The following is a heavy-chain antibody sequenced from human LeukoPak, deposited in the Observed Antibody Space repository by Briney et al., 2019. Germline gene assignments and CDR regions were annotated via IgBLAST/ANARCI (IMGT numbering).Heavy chain of an antibody. CDR1: GFTFSSYW. V-gene: IGHV3-23*01. CDR2: ISGSGGST. CDR3: AKWAPERYDSSGYYYGYFDY. J-gene: IGHJ4*02. Sequence: GGSLRLSCAASGFTFSSYWMSWVRQAPGKGLEWVSAISGSGGSTYYADSVKGRFTISRDNSKNTLYLQMNSLRAEDTAVYYCAKWAPERYDSSGYYYGYFDYWGQGTLVTVSS. D-gene: IGHD3-22*01.